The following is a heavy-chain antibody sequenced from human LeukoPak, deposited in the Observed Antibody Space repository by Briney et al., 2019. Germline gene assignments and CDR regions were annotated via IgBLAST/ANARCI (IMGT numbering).Heavy chain of an antibody. CDR1: GGSFSRYY. CDR2: INHSGST. J-gene: IGHJ6*02. CDR3: ASPVVPVPYGMDV. Sequence: SETLTLTCAVYGGSFSRYYWSWIRQPPGKGLEWIGEINHSGSTNYNPSLKSRVTISVDTSKNQFSLKLSSVTAADTAVYYCASPVVPVPYGMDVWGQGTTVTVSS. D-gene: IGHD2-2*01. V-gene: IGHV4-34*01.